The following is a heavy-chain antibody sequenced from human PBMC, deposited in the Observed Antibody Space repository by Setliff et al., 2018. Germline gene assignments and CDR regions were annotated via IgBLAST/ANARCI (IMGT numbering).Heavy chain of an antibody. J-gene: IGHJ3*02. CDR3: AKVRNSGYGSDAFDI. CDR1: GFTFSSYS. V-gene: IGHV3-21*04. CDR2: ISSSSYI. Sequence: GGSLRLSCAASGFTFSSYSMNWVRQAPGKGLEWVSSISSSSYIYYTDSVKGRFTISRDNSKNTLYLQMNSLRAEDTAVYYCAKVRNSGYGSDAFDIWGQGTMVTVS. D-gene: IGHD5-12*01.